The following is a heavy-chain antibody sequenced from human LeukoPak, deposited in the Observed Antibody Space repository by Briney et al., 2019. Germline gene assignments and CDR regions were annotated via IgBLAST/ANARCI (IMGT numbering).Heavy chain of an antibody. CDR1: GGSISSSGYF. CDR2: LPFGGST. D-gene: IGHD2-2*01. V-gene: IGHV4-39*02. CDR3: AREGLPGLCTSTSCYAVFDP. J-gene: IGHJ5*02. Sequence: KPSETLSLTCAVSGGSISSSGYFWGWIRQSPGNGLEWIGSLPFGGSTYYNPSLKSRVTISGDTAKNHVSLKLISVSAADTAVYYCAREGLPGLCTSTSCYAVFDPWGQGTLVTVSS.